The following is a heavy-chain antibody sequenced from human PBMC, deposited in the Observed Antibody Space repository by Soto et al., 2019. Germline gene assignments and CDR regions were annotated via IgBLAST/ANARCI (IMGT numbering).Heavy chain of an antibody. J-gene: IGHJ4*02. D-gene: IGHD3-10*01. Sequence: NPSETLSLTCAVYGGSFSGYYWSWIRQPPGKGLEWIGNIYYSGSTYYNPSLQSRVTISIDTSKNQFSLKLSSVTAADTAVYYCASRKSSPYFDYWGQGTLVTVSS. CDR3: ASRKSSPYFDY. CDR1: GGSFSGYY. V-gene: IGHV4-30-4*01. CDR2: IYYSGST.